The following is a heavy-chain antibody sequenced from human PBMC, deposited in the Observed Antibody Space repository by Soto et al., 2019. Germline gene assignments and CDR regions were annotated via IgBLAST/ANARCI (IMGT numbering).Heavy chain of an antibody. CDR1: GYTFTSYY. CDR3: ASNFDSSGYYYYYGMDV. CDR2: INPSGGST. V-gene: IGHV1-46*01. D-gene: IGHD3-22*01. Sequence: QVQLVQSGAEVKKPGASVKVSCKASGYTFTSYYMHWVRQAPGQGLEWIGIINPSGGSTSYAQKFQGRVTMTRDTSTSTVYMELSSLRSEDTAVYYCASNFDSSGYYYYYGMDVWGQGTTVTVSS. J-gene: IGHJ6*02.